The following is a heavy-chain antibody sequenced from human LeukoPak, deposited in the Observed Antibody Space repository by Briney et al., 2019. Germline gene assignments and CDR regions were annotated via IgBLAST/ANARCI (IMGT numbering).Heavy chain of an antibody. Sequence: GASVKVSCKASGYTFTTYGISWVRQAPGQGLEGMGWISVYNGDTNYAQKLQGRVTMTTDTSTSTAYMELRSLRSDDTAVYYCARDRLTYYYDTSGYFGPDYWGQGTLVTVSS. CDR1: GYTFTTYG. CDR2: ISVYNGDT. V-gene: IGHV1-18*01. CDR3: ARDRLTYYYDTSGYFGPDY. J-gene: IGHJ4*02. D-gene: IGHD3-22*01.